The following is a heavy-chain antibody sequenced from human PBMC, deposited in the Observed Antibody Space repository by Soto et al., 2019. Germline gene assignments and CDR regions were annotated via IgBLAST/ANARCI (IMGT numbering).Heavy chain of an antibody. D-gene: IGHD1-26*01. J-gene: IGHJ5*02. V-gene: IGHV4-31*03. CDR3: ARAGWEFDP. CDR2: IYYSGST. Sequence: QVHLQESGPGLVKPSQTLSLTCTVSGGSISSGGYYWSWIRQHPGKGLEWIGYIYYSGSTYYNPSRXXRXTXXVDTSKNQFSLKLSSVTAADTAGDSCARAGWEFDPWGQGTLVTVSS. CDR1: GGSISSGGYY.